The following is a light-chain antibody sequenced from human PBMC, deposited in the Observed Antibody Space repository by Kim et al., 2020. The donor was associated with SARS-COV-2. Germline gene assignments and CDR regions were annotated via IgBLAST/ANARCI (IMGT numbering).Light chain of an antibody. CDR1: QSISTY. CDR3: QQSYNTPRT. J-gene: IGKJ1*01. CDR2: AAS. V-gene: IGKV1-39*01. Sequence: GSVRDRVTITCRASQSISTYLNWYQQKPGKPHKFLIHAASSLQSGVPSRFSGSGSGTEFPLTISSLQPEDFATFYCQQSYNTPRTFGQGTKVDIK.